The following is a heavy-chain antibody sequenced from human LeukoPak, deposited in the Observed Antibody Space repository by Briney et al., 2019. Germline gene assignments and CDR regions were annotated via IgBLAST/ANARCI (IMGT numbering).Heavy chain of an antibody. Sequence: GGSLRLSCAASGFTFSSYDMSWVRQAPGKGLEWVSGINGNGGSTNYADSVKGRFTISRDYSKNTLYLQMNSLRAEDTAVYYCALHHGSYYLGRWFDPWGQGTLVTV. J-gene: IGHJ5*02. CDR2: INGNGGST. V-gene: IGHV3-23*01. CDR1: GFTFSSYD. D-gene: IGHD1-26*01. CDR3: ALHHGSYYLGRWFDP.